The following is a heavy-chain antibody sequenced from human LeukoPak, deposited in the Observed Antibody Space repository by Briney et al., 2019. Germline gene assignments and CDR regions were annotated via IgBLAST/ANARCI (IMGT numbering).Heavy chain of an antibody. J-gene: IGHJ6*02. V-gene: IGHV4-38-2*02. Sequence: SETLSLTCTVSGYSISSGYYWGWIRQPPGKGLEWIGSIYHSGSTYYNPSLKSRVTISVDTSKNQFSLKLSSVTAADTAVYYCARARRYSGSDDYYYGMDVWGQGTTVTVSS. CDR3: ARARRYSGSDDYYYGMDV. D-gene: IGHD1-26*01. CDR2: IYHSGST. CDR1: GYSISSGYY.